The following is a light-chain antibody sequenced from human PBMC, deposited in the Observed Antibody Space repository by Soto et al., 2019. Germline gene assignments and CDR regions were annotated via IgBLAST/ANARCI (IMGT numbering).Light chain of an antibody. J-gene: IGKJ4*01. CDR3: QQRSNWSLT. CDR1: QSVSSY. V-gene: IGKV3-11*01. Sequence: EIVLTQSPATLSLSPGERATLSCRASQSVSSYLAWYQQKPGQAPRLLIYDASNRATGIPARFSGSGSGTYFTLTISSREPEDFAVYYCQQRSNWSLTFGGGTKVEIK. CDR2: DAS.